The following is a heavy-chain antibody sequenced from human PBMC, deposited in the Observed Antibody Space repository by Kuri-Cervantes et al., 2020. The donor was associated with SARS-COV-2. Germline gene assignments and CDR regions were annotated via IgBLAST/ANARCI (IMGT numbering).Heavy chain of an antibody. D-gene: IGHD2-2*01. Sequence: GESLKIFCAASGFTFSSYWMSWVRQAPGKGLEWVANIKQDGSEKYYVDSVKGRFTISRDNAKNSLCLQMNSLRAEDTAVYYCARAPIYCSSTSCYGAYGMDVWGQGTTVTVSS. J-gene: IGHJ6*02. CDR3: ARAPIYCSSTSCYGAYGMDV. CDR2: IKQDGSEK. V-gene: IGHV3-7*05. CDR1: GFTFSSYW.